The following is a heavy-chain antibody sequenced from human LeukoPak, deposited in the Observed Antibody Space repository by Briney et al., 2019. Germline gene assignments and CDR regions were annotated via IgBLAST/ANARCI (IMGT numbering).Heavy chain of an antibody. V-gene: IGHV4-34*01. Sequence: PSETLSLTCAVYGGAFSGYFWSWIRQPPGKGLEWIGEINHRGSTNYNPSLKSRVTISVDTSKNQFSLKVSSVTAADTAMYYCARVILDYYYYYMDVWGKGTTVTVSS. CDR1: GGAFSGYF. CDR3: ARVILDYYYYYMDV. CDR2: INHRGST. J-gene: IGHJ6*03.